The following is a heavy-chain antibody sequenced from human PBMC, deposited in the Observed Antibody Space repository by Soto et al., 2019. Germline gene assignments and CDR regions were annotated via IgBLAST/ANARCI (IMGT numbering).Heavy chain of an antibody. CDR2: ISGSGGST. CDR1: GFTFSSYA. V-gene: IGHV3-23*01. CDR3: AYPYYYGSSGYLRSYAFDI. D-gene: IGHD3-22*01. J-gene: IGHJ3*02. Sequence: GGSLRLSCAASGFTFSSYAMSWVRQAPGNGLEWVSAISGSGGSTYYADSVKGRFTISRDNSKNTLYLQMNSPRAEDTAVYYCAYPYYYGSSGYLRSYAFDIWGQGRMVTVSS.